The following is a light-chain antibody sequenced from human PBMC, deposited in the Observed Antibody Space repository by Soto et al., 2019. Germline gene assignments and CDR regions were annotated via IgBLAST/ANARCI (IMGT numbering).Light chain of an antibody. J-gene: IGKJ5*01. CDR2: DAS. CDR3: QQYVSSPT. V-gene: IGKV3D-20*01. Sequence: EIVLTQSPATLSLSPGERATLSCAASQSVSSSYLAWYQQKPGLAPRLLIYDASYRATGIPDRFSGSGSGTDFTLTISRLEPEDFAVYYCQQYVSSPTFGQGTRLEIK. CDR1: QSVSSSY.